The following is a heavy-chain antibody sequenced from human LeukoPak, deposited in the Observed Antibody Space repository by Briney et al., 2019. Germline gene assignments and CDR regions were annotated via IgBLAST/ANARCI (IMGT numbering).Heavy chain of an antibody. CDR2: IKYDGSEQ. Sequence: PGGSLRLSCTSSGFIFSSHWMNWVRQAPGKGPEWVANIKYDGSEQYYVDSVKGRFSISRDNTKNLLYLQMNSLRVEDTAVYYYARDYGWSFANWGQGTLVTVSS. V-gene: IGHV3-7*03. J-gene: IGHJ4*02. CDR3: ARDYGWSFAN. CDR1: GFIFSSHW. D-gene: IGHD3-10*01.